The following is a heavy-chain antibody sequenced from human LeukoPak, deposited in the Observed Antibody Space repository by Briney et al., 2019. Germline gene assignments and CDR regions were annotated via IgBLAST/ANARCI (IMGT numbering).Heavy chain of an antibody. D-gene: IGHD6-19*01. Sequence: ASVKVSCKASGYTFTGYYMHWVRQAPGQGLEWMGWINTNTGNPTYAQGFTGRFVFSLDTSVSTAYLQISSLKAEDTAVYYCARDIGSGWTYYYGMDVWGQGTTVTVSS. CDR2: INTNTGNP. J-gene: IGHJ6*02. CDR3: ARDIGSGWTYYYGMDV. V-gene: IGHV7-4-1*02. CDR1: GYTFTGYY.